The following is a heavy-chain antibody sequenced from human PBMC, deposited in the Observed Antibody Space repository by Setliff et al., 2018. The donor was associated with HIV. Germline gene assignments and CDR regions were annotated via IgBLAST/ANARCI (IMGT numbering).Heavy chain of an antibody. V-gene: IGHV4-59*12. J-gene: IGHJ2*01. CDR2: TYNSENI. CDR1: NGSINDYY. CDR3: ARHFYTTSWYSGTYWYFDL. D-gene: IGHD2-15*01. Sequence: SETLSLTCSMSNGSINDYYWSWIRQSPGKGLEWIGSTYNSENINYNPSPKSRVTVSVDTSKNQFSLRLTSVTAADTAVYFCARHFYTTSWYSGTYWYFDLRGRGTLVTVSS.